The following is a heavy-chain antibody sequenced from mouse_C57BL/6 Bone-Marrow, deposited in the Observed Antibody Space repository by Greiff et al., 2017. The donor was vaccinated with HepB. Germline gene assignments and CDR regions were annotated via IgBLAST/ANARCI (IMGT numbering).Heavy chain of an antibody. CDR1: GFNIKDDY. J-gene: IGHJ1*03. V-gene: IGHV14-4*01. D-gene: IGHD1-1*02. CDR3: TTLYYYGGPGV. Sequence: VQLQQSGAELVRPGASVKLSCTASGFNIKDDYMHWVKQRPEQGLEWIGWIDPESGDTDYASKFQGKATITADTSSNTAYLQLSSLTSEDSAVYYCTTLYYYGGPGVWGTGTTVTVSS. CDR2: IDPESGDT.